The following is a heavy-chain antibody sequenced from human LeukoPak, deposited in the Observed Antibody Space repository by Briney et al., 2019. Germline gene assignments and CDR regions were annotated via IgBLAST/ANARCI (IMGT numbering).Heavy chain of an antibody. Sequence: SETLSLTCTVSGVSISSYYWNWIRQPPGKGLEWIGYIHYNGNNNYNPSLKSRVTMSVDTSKNQFSLKLSSVTAADTAVYYCAGPGGYNDPLFDYWGQGTLVTVSS. CDR3: AGPGGYNDPLFDY. D-gene: IGHD5-24*01. CDR2: IHYNGNN. CDR1: GVSISSYY. V-gene: IGHV4-59*08. J-gene: IGHJ4*02.